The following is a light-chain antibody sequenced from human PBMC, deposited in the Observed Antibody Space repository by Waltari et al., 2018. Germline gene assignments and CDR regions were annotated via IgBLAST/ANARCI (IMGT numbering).Light chain of an antibody. J-gene: IGKJ3*01. V-gene: IGKV4-1*01. Sequence: DIVMTQSPDSLAVSLGERATINCKSSRSILYSSNNKNYLAWYQQKPGQPPKLLIYWASTRESGVPDRFIGSGSGADFTLTISSLQAEDVAVYYCQQYYSTPFTFGPGTKVDIK. CDR3: QQYYSTPFT. CDR1: RSILYSSNNKNY. CDR2: WAS.